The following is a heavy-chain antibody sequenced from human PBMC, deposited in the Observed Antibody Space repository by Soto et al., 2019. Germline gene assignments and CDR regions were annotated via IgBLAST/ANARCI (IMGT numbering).Heavy chain of an antibody. CDR1: GYTFTSYA. D-gene: IGHD2-21*02. V-gene: IGHV1-3*01. Sequence: ASVKVSCKASGYTFTSYAMHWVRQAPGQRLEWMGWINAGNGNTKYSQKFQGRVTITRDTSASTAYMELSSLRSEDTAVYYCARGGCHCGGDCYRDYWGQGSLVTVSS. CDR3: ARGGCHCGGDCYRDY. J-gene: IGHJ4*02. CDR2: INAGNGNT.